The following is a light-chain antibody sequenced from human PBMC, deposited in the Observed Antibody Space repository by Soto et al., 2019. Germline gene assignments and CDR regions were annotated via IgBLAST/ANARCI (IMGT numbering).Light chain of an antibody. CDR3: QQLNSYPIT. J-gene: IGKJ5*01. CDR2: AAS. CDR1: QGISNY. V-gene: IGKV1-9*01. Sequence: DIQLTQSPSFLSASVGDRVTITCQASQGISNYLSWYQQKPGKAPNLLIYAASTLQSGIPSRFSGSGSGTQFTLTISSLQPEDFATYYCQQLNSYPITFGQGTRLEIK.